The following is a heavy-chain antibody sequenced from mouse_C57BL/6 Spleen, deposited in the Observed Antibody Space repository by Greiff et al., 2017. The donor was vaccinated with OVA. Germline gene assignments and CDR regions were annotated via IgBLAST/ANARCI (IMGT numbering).Heavy chain of an antibody. CDR3: ARRLGQGWYFDV. D-gene: IGHD4-1*01. V-gene: IGHV1-59*01. CDR2: IDPSDSYT. CDR1: GYTFTSYW. Sequence: QVQLQQPGAELVRPGTSVKLSCKASGYTFTSYWMHWVKQRPGQGLEWIGVIDPSDSYTNYNQKFKGKATLTVDTSSSTAYMQLSSLTSEDSAVYYCARRLGQGWYFDVWGTGTTVTVSS. J-gene: IGHJ1*03.